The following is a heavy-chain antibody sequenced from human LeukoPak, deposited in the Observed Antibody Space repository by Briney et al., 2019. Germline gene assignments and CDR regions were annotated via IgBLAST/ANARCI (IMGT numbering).Heavy chain of an antibody. CDR3: ARARVVTKWIDY. V-gene: IGHV3-7*03. J-gene: IGHJ4*02. CDR2: IKQDGSEK. Sequence: GGSLRLSCAASGFTLRSYWMSWVRQAPGKGLEWVANIKQDGSEKYYVDSVKGRFTISRDNAKNSLYLQMNSLRAEDTAVYYCARARVVTKWIDYWGQGTLVTVSS. CDR1: GFTLRSYW. D-gene: IGHD2-21*02.